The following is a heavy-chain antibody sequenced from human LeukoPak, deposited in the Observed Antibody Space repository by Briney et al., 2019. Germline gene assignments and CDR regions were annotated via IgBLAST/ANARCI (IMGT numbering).Heavy chain of an antibody. J-gene: IGHJ1*01. V-gene: IGHV3-23*01. CDR3: AKDKERVGALFQH. CDR2: ISGSGGST. D-gene: IGHD1-26*01. Sequence: GGSLRLSCAASGFTFSSYGMHWVRQAPGKGLEWVSAISGSGGSTYYADSVKGRFTISRDNSKNTLYLQMNSLRAEDTAVYYCAKDKERVGALFQHWGQGTLVTVSS. CDR1: GFTFSSYG.